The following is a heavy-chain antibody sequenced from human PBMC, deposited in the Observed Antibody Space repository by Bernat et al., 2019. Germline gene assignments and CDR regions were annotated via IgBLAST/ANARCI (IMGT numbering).Heavy chain of an antibody. CDR3: ARLPHARRYYYYGMDV. CDR2: INAGNGNT. Sequence: QVQLVQSGAEVKKPGASVKVSCKASGYTFTSYAMHWVRQAPGQRLEWMGWINAGNGNTKYSQKFQGRVTITRDTSASTPYMELSSLRSEDTAVYYCARLPHARRYYYYGMDVWGQGTTVTVSS. V-gene: IGHV1-3*01. J-gene: IGHJ6*02. CDR1: GYTFTSYA.